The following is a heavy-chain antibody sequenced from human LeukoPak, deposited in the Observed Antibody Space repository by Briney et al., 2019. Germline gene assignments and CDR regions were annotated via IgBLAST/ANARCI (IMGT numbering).Heavy chain of an antibody. CDR3: AKSGTYSSSSGYIDS. CDR1: RFTFDGYA. Sequence: GRSLRLSCAASRFTFDGYAMHWVRHAPGKGLEWVSSISWNSGNTDYAASVKGRFTISRDNAKKSLHLQMNSLRAEDTALYYCAKSGTYSSSSGYIDSWGQGTLVTVSS. J-gene: IGHJ4*02. D-gene: IGHD6-6*01. CDR2: ISWNSGNT. V-gene: IGHV3-9*01.